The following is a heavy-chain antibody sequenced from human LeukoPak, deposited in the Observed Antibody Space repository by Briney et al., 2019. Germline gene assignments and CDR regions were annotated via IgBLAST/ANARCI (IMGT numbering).Heavy chain of an antibody. J-gene: IGHJ3*01. V-gene: IGHV3-23*01. Sequence: PGGSLRLSCAASGFTFSSYAMSWVRQAPGKGLQWVSAISGSGGDTYYADSVKGRFSISRDNSKNTLSLQMNSLRAEDPAVYYCAKKDDVFHLWGQGTMVTVSS. CDR2: ISGSGGDT. CDR3: AKKDDVFHL. CDR1: GFTFSSYA.